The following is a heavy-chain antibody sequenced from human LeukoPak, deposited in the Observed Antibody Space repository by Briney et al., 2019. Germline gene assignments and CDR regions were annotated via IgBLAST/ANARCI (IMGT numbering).Heavy chain of an antibody. CDR3: ARGPRGGHVHNAFDI. CDR2: IWYDGSNK. CDR1: GFTFSSYG. Sequence: PGGSLRLSCAASGFTFSSYGMHWVRQAPGKGLEWVAVIWYDGSNKYYADSVKGRFTISRDNSKNTLYLQMNSLRAEDTAVYYCARGPRGGHVHNAFDIWGQGTMVTVSS. D-gene: IGHD3-16*01. J-gene: IGHJ3*02. V-gene: IGHV3-33*01.